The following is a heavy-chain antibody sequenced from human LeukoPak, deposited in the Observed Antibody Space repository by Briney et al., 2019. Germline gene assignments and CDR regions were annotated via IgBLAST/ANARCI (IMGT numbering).Heavy chain of an antibody. CDR1: GFTFSSYT. Sequence: GGSLRLSCAASGFTFSSYTMTWVRQAPGKGLEWVSGISYNGVSTYFADSVKGRFTVSRDVSKNTFYLQMNSLRADDTAVYYCARVEGRGRTVGSGWYFSDPWGQGTLVTVSS. CDR3: ARVEGRGRTVGSGWYFSDP. D-gene: IGHD6-19*01. J-gene: IGHJ5*02. CDR2: ISYNGVST. V-gene: IGHV3-23*01.